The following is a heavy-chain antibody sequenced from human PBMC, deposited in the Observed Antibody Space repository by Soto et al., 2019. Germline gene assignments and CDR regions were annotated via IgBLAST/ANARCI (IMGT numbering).Heavy chain of an antibody. CDR1: GYTFISYV. V-gene: IGHV1-3*01. J-gene: IGHJ3*02. CDR3: ARTTAVPHDAFDI. CDR2: INAGNGNT. D-gene: IGHD1-1*01. Sequence: QVQVVQSGAEVRKPGASVKVSCKASGYTFISYVMHWVRQAPGQRLEWMGWINAGNGNTKYSQKFQGRVTITRDTYASTAYMEPSSLRSEDTAVYYCARTTAVPHDAFDIWGQGTMVTVSS.